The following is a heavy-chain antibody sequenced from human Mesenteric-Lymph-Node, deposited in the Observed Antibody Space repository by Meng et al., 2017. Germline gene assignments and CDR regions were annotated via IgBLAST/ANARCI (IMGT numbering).Heavy chain of an antibody. J-gene: IGHJ3*01. V-gene: IGHV3-66*02. CDR3: AREMGMALDF. CDR1: GFTFSSYA. D-gene: IGHD5-24*01. Sequence: GGSLKISCAASGFTFSSYAMSRVRQAPGKGLEWVSVIYSGGSTYYADSVKGRFTISRDNSKNTLYLQMNSLRAEDTAVYYCAREMGMALDFWGQGTMVTVSS. CDR2: IYSGGST.